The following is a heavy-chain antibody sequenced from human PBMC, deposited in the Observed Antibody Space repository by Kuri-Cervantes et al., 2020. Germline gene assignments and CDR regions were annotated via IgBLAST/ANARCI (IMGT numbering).Heavy chain of an antibody. Sequence: GGSLRLSCAASGFTFSSYGMHWVRQAPGKGLEWVAVISYDGSNKYYADSVKGRFTISRDNSKNTLYLQMNSLRAEDTAVYYCARERRAGTPGWFDPWGQGTLVTVSS. CDR2: ISYDGSNK. CDR3: ARERRAGTPGWFDP. D-gene: IGHD6-13*01. CDR1: GFTFSSYG. V-gene: IGHV3-30*03. J-gene: IGHJ5*02.